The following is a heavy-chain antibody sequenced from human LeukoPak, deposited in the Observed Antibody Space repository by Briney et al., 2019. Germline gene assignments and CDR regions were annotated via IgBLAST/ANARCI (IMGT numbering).Heavy chain of an antibody. V-gene: IGHV3-23*01. J-gene: IGHJ4*02. CDR1: GFTFSSYA. CDR3: VRGMGGGVSNFDY. D-gene: IGHD3-16*01. CDR2: ITGSGGRT. Sequence: PGGSLRLSCAASGFTFSSYAMNWVRQAPGKGLEWVSAITGSGGRTYYADSVKGRFTISRDNSKNTLYLQMNSLRAEDTAVYYCVRGMGGGVSNFDYWGQGTLVTVSS.